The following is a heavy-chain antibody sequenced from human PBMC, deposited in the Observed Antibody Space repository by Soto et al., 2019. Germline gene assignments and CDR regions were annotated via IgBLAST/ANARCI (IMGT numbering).Heavy chain of an antibody. CDR1: GGSISSYY. CDR3: ARRYGGTLDY. CDR2: IYYSGST. D-gene: IGHD4-17*01. Sequence: QVQLQESGPGLVKPSETLSLTCTVSGGSISSYYWSWIWQHQGKGLEWIGYIYYSGSTNYNPSLKNRVTKPVDTYKNQLTMKLSSVTAADTAVYCCARRYGGTLDYRGQGTLVTVSS. J-gene: IGHJ4*02. V-gene: IGHV4-59*08.